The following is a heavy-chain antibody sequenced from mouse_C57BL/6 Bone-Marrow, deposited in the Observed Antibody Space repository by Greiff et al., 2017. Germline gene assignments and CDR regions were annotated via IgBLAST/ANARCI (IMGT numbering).Heavy chain of an antibody. J-gene: IGHJ3*01. CDR3: ARGYYGFAY. D-gene: IGHD1-1*01. CDR1: GYTFTSYW. V-gene: IGHV1-69*01. Sequence: QVQLQQPGAELVMPGASVKLSCKASGYTFTSYWMHWVKQRPGQGLEWIGEIDPSDSYTNYNQNFKGKSTLTVDKSSSTASMQLSSLTSEDSAVCYCARGYYGFAYWGQGTLVTVSA. CDR2: IDPSDSYT.